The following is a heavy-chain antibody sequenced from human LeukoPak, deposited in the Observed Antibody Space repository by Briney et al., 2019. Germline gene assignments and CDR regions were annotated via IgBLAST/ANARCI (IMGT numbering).Heavy chain of an antibody. CDR1: GFTFSNYW. V-gene: IGHV3-74*01. CDR3: ATASYSGGWYFFDY. Sequence: PGGSLRLSCAASGFTFSNYWMYWVRRAPGKGLVWVSRINSDGSSTSYADSVKGRFTVSRDNAKNTLYLQMNSLRAEDTAVYYCATASYSGGWYFFDYWGQGTLVTVSS. CDR2: INSDGSST. D-gene: IGHD6-19*01. J-gene: IGHJ4*02.